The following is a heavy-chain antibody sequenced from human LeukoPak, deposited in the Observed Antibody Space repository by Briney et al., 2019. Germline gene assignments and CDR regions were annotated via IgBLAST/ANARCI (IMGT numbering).Heavy chain of an antibody. CDR3: ARSKYYYDSSGYLDTFDI. CDR2: IIPIFGTT. Sequence: SVKVSCKASGYTFTSYDINWVRQAPGQGLEWMGGIIPIFGTTSYAQKFQGRVKITADESTSTAYMELSSLRSEDTAVYYCARSKYYYDSSGYLDTFDIWGQGTMVTVSS. CDR1: GYTFTSYD. J-gene: IGHJ3*02. V-gene: IGHV1-69*13. D-gene: IGHD3-22*01.